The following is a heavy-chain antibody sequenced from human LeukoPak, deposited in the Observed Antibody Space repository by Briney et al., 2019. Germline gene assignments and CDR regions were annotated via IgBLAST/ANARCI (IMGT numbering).Heavy chain of an antibody. V-gene: IGHV1-2*02. Sequence: ASVKVSCKASGYTFTGYYIHWVRQAPGQGLEWMGWTNPNSGVTHYAQKFQGRVTMTRDTSISTAYMELSRLRSDDTAVYFCARPRAAIIATFHLDAFDIWGQGTMVTVSS. J-gene: IGHJ3*02. CDR1: GYTFTGYY. CDR3: ARPRAAIIATFHLDAFDI. CDR2: TNPNSGVT. D-gene: IGHD3-16*02.